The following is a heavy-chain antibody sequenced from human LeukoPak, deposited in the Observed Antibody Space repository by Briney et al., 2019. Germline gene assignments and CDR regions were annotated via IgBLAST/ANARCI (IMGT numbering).Heavy chain of an antibody. CDR1: GFTFSSYG. J-gene: IGHJ4*02. Sequence: PGGSLRLSCAASGFTFSSYGMHWVRQAPGKGLEWVAVISYDGSNKYYADSVKGRFTISRDNSKNTLYLQMNSLTTEDTAVYYCTREVWYDALSFDYWGQGTLVSVSS. CDR3: TREVWYDALSFDY. V-gene: IGHV3-30*03. D-gene: IGHD2-15*01. CDR2: ISYDGSNK.